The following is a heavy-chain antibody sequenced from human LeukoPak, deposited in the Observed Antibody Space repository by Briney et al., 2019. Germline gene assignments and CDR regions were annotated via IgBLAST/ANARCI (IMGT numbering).Heavy chain of an antibody. J-gene: IGHJ4*02. V-gene: IGHV3-53*01. CDR2: IYSGGST. CDR1: GFTVSSNY. D-gene: IGHD3-22*01. Sequence: GGSLRLSCAASGFTVSSNYMSWVCQAPGKGLEWVSVIYSGGSTYYADSVKGRFTISRDISKNTLYLQMNSLRAEDTAVYYCARGAFDYYDSSGLYYFDYWGQGTLVTVSS. CDR3: ARGAFDYYDSSGLYYFDY.